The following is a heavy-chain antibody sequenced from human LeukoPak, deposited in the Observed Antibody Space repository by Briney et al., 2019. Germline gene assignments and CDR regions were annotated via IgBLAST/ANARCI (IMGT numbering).Heavy chain of an antibody. J-gene: IGHJ4*02. CDR1: GFTFTMFS. Sequence: GGSLRLSCAASGFTFTMFSMNWLRQAPGKGLEWIAFIRGRSDTTYYADSVQGRFTISRGNAEDSVYLQMNSVRAEDTAVYYCATDWAWGGFDHWGQGALVTVSS. D-gene: IGHD3-16*01. V-gene: IGHV3-48*01. CDR2: IRGRSDTT. CDR3: ATDWAWGGFDH.